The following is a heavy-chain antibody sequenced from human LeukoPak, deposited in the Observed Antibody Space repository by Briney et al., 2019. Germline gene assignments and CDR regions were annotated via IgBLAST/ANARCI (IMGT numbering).Heavy chain of an antibody. J-gene: IGHJ4*02. CDR2: IFHTGST. CDR1: GDSISSSKW. D-gene: IGHD6-19*01. CDR3: ARLNRYDSGWSLFDS. V-gene: IGHV4-4*02. Sequence: SETLSLTCAVSGDSISSSKWWSWVRQPPGKGLEWIGEIFHTGSTNYNPSLKSRVTITVDTSENQFSLKLRSVTAADTALYYCARLNRYDSGWSLFDSWGQGTQVTVSS.